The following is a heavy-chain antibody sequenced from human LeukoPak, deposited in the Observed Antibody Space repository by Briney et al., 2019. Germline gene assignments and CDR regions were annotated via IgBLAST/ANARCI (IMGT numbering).Heavy chain of an antibody. V-gene: IGHV6-1*01. CDR1: GDSVSSNSAA. J-gene: IGHJ6*02. CDR3: ARARDGYNVNYYYGMDV. D-gene: IGHD5-24*01. CDR2: TYYRSKWYN. Sequence: SLTLSLTCAISGDSVSSNSAAWNWLTQSPSRGLEYMGRTYYRSKWYNDYAVSVKSRITINPDTSKNQFSLQLNSVTPEDTAVYYCARARDGYNVNYYYGMDVWGQGTTVTVSS.